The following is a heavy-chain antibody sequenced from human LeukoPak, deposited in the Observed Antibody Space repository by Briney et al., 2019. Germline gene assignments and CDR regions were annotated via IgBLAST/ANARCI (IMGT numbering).Heavy chain of an antibody. D-gene: IGHD2-15*01. CDR3: GRDRRYCSGGSCPGAFDI. Sequence: PGGSLRLSCAASGFRFTNYWMSWVRQAPGKGLEWVANIKEDGSEKYYVDSVKGRFTISRDNAKNSLYLQMNNLRAEDTAVYYCGRDRRYCSGGSCPGAFDIWGQGTMVTVSS. V-gene: IGHV3-7*01. CDR1: GFRFTNYW. J-gene: IGHJ3*02. CDR2: IKEDGSEK.